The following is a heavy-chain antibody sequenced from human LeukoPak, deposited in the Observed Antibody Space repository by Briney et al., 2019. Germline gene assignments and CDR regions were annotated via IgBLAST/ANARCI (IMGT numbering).Heavy chain of an antibody. CDR1: GFTFSIYA. V-gene: IGHV3-23*01. Sequence: PGGSLRLSCAASGFTFSIYAMNWVRQAPGKGLEWVSAISGSTYYADSVKGRFTISRDNSKNTLYLQMNSLRAEDTAVYYCAKDQLTGGIYYFDYWGQGTLVTVSS. J-gene: IGHJ4*02. CDR2: ISGST. CDR3: AKDQLTGGIYYFDY. D-gene: IGHD7-27*01.